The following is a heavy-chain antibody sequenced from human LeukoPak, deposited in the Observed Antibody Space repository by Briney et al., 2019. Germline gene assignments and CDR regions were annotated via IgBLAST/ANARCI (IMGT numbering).Heavy chain of an antibody. CDR3: ARGIQLGYFNY. CDR2: INHSGST. D-gene: IGHD5-18*01. Sequence: SETLSLTCAVYGGSFSGYYWSWIRQPPGKGLEWIGEINHSGSTNYNPSLKSRVTIPVDTSKNQFSLKLSSVTAADMAVYYCARGIQLGYFNYWGQGTLVTVSS. CDR1: GGSFSGYY. V-gene: IGHV4-34*01. J-gene: IGHJ4*02.